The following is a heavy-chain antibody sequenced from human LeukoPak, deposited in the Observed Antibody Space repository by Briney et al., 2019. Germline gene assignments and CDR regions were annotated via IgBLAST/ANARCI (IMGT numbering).Heavy chain of an antibody. Sequence: GGSLRLSCAASGFTVSSNYMSWVRQAPGKGLECVSVIYSGGSTYYADSVKGRFTISRDNSKNTLYLQMNSLRAEDTAVYYCARADGSTILGAFDIWGQGTMVTASS. CDR1: GFTVSSNY. V-gene: IGHV3-53*01. CDR3: ARADGSTILGAFDI. D-gene: IGHD5-24*01. J-gene: IGHJ3*02. CDR2: IYSGGST.